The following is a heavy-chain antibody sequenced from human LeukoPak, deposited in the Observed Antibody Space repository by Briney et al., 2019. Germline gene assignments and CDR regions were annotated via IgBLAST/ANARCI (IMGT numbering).Heavy chain of an antibody. CDR2: ISGSGGST. CDR1: GFTFSSYG. CDR3: ATDQSGSYRPHAFDI. D-gene: IGHD1-26*01. Sequence: PGGSLRLSCAASGFTFSSYGMSWVRQAPGKGLEWVSAISGSGGSTYYADSVKGRFTISRDNSKNTLYLQMNSLRSEDTAVYYCATDQSGSYRPHAFDIWGQGTMVTVSS. J-gene: IGHJ3*02. V-gene: IGHV3-23*01.